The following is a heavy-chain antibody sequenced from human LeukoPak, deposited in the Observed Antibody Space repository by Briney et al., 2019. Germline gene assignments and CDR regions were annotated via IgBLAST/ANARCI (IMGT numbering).Heavy chain of an antibody. D-gene: IGHD6-13*01. CDR1: GGSISSSSYY. CDR2: IYYSGST. CDR3: ARLIAAAGILCY. V-gene: IGHV4-39*01. Sequence: PSETLSLTCTVSGGSISSSSYYWGWLRQPPGKGLEWFGSIYYSGSTYYNPSLKSRVTISGDTSKNKFSLKLSSATAADTAVYYCARLIAAAGILCYWGQGTLVTVSS. J-gene: IGHJ4*02.